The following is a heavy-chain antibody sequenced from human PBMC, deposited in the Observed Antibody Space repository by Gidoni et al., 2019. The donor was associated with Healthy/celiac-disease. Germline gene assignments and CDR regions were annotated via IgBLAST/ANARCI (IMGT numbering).Heavy chain of an antibody. D-gene: IGHD6-13*01. J-gene: IGHJ6*02. Sequence: EVQLVESGGGLVQPGRSLRLSCAASGFTFDDYAMHWVRQAPGKGLEWVSGISWNSGSIGYADSVKGRFTISRDNAKNSLYLQMNSLRAEDTALYYCAKDHLSSSWYLDYYYGMDVWGQGTTVTVSS. CDR2: ISWNSGSI. CDR1: GFTFDDYA. CDR3: AKDHLSSSWYLDYYYGMDV. V-gene: IGHV3-9*01.